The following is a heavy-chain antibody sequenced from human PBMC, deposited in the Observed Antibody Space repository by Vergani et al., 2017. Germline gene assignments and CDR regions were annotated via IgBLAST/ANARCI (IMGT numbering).Heavy chain of an antibody. V-gene: IGHV3-33*06. CDR1: GFTFSSYG. Sequence: QVQLVESGGGVVQPGRSLRLSCAASGFTFSSYGMHWVRQAPGKGLEWVAVIWYDGRNKYYADSVKGRFTISRDNSKNTLYLQMNSLRAEDTAVYYCAKVMDPVSFRSWAPFDYWGQGTLVTVSS. CDR2: IWYDGRNK. CDR3: AKVMDPVSFRSWAPFDY. D-gene: IGHD6-13*01. J-gene: IGHJ4*02.